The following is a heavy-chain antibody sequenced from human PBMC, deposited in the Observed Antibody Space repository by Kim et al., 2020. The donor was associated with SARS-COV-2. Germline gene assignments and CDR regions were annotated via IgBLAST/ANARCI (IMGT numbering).Heavy chain of an antibody. D-gene: IGHD3-9*01. J-gene: IGHJ4*02. CDR3: ARDPGPHDILTVSN. V-gene: IGHV3-64*02. Sequence: ADSVKGRFTISRDNPKNTLYLQMGSLSAEDMAVYYCARDPGPHDILTVSNWDQGTLVTVSS.